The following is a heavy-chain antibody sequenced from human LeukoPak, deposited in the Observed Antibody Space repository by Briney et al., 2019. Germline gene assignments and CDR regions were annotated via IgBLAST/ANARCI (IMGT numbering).Heavy chain of an antibody. CDR2: ISGSGGST. J-gene: IGHJ4*02. CDR3: AKDWLKDILTGYLD. D-gene: IGHD3-9*01. Sequence: GGSLRLSCAASGFSFSSYAMSWVLQAPGKGLEWVSAISGSGGSTYYADSVKGRFTISRDNSKNTLYLQMNSLRAEDTAVYYCAKDWLKDILTGYLDWGQGTLVTVSS. CDR1: GFSFSSYA. V-gene: IGHV3-23*01.